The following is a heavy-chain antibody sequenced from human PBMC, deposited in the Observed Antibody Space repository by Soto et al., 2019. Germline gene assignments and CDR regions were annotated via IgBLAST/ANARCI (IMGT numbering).Heavy chain of an antibody. CDR1: GYTFTSYG. CDR2: ISAYNGNT. J-gene: IGHJ6*02. Sequence: ASVKVSCKASGYTFTSYGISWVRQAPGQGLEWMGWISAYNGNTNYAQKLQGRVTMTTDTSTSTAYMELRSLRSDDTAVYYCARAGDYDFWSGYYSTPYYYYGMDVWGQGTTVTVSS. V-gene: IGHV1-18*01. D-gene: IGHD3-3*01. CDR3: ARAGDYDFWSGYYSTPYYYYGMDV.